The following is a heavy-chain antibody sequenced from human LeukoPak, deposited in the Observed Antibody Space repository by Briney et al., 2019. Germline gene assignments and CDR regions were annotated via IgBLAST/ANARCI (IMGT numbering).Heavy chain of an antibody. Sequence: TGGSLRLSCADSAFTFSSYGMHWVRQAPGKGLEWVAVISYDGSNKYYADSVKGRFTISRDNSMNTLYLQMNSLRAEDTAVYYCANENYYDSSGYLDYWGQGTLVTVSS. CDR3: ANENYYDSSGYLDY. J-gene: IGHJ4*02. CDR2: ISYDGSNK. V-gene: IGHV3-30*18. D-gene: IGHD3-22*01. CDR1: AFTFSSYG.